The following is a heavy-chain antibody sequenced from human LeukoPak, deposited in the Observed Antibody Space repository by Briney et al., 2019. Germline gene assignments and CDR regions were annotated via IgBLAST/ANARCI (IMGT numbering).Heavy chain of an antibody. V-gene: IGHV3-7*01. Sequence: GSLRLSCAASGFTFSSYGMSWVRQAPGKGLEWVANIKQDESEKFYVDSVKGRFTISRDNAKNSVYLQMISLRDEDTAVYYCTRDRAYGALDYWGQGTLVTVSS. CDR1: GFTFSSYG. D-gene: IGHD4/OR15-4a*01. J-gene: IGHJ4*02. CDR3: TRDRAYGALDY. CDR2: IKQDESEK.